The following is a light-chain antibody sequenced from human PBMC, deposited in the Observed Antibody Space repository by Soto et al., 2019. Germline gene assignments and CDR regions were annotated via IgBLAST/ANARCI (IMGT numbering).Light chain of an antibody. CDR2: GAS. Sequence: EIEMTHSPATLSLAPWERVTLSCRASESVSTNLAWYQQKPGQAPRLLIYGASSRATGIPDRFSGSGSGTDFTLTISRLEPEDFAVYYCQQYGSSPRTFGQGTKVDIK. J-gene: IGKJ1*01. V-gene: IGKV3-20*01. CDR1: ESVSTN. CDR3: QQYGSSPRT.